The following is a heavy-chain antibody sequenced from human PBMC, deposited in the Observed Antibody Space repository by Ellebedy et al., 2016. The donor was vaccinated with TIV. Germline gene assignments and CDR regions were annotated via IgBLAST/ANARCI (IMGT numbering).Heavy chain of an antibody. CDR2: IYSSGTT. J-gene: IGHJ3*01. V-gene: IGHV4-4*07. CDR3: ARDGPQWFDAFDL. D-gene: IGHD3-22*01. Sequence: SETLSLTCTVSGVSITSHFWSWIRQPAGKRLEWIGRIYSSGTTKYNPSLMSRVSMSLDTSKEQLSLKLSSVTAADTAVYYCARDGPQWFDAFDLWGQGTLVTVSS. CDR1: GVSITSHF.